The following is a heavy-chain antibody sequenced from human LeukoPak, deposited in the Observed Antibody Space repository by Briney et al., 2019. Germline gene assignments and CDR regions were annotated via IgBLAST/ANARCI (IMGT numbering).Heavy chain of an antibody. Sequence: GGSLRLSCAASGFTFSSYGMHWVRQAPGKGLEWVAFIRYDGSNKYYADSVKGRFTISRDNAKNSLYLQMNSLRAEDTAVYYCARDLKGTFDYWGQGTLVTVSS. J-gene: IGHJ4*02. CDR1: GFTFSSYG. CDR3: ARDLKGTFDY. V-gene: IGHV3-30*02. CDR2: IRYDGSNK.